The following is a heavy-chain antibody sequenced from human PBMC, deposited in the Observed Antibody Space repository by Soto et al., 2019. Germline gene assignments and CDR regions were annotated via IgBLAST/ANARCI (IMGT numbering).Heavy chain of an antibody. V-gene: IGHV4-31*03. D-gene: IGHD6-25*01. J-gene: IGHJ6*02. Sequence: SETLSLTCSVSGGSINTLGYYWTWIRQQPVKGLEWIGYIYYSGSRDYNPSLKSRVSMSVDASKNQFSLNLTSVTAADTAVYYCAKESGGYDSSTRYGLDVWGQGTTVNVSS. CDR3: AKESGGYDSSTRYGLDV. CDR2: IYYSGSR. CDR1: GGSINTLGYY.